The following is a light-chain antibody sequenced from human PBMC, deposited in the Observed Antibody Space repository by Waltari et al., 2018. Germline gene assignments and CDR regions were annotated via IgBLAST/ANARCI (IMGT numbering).Light chain of an antibody. CDR2: AAS. V-gene: IGKV1-39*01. J-gene: IGKJ1*01. Sequence: DIQMTQSPSSLSASVGDTVTVTCRASQNIRTHLNWYQQKQATAPKLLMYAASTLQRGVPSRFSGSASGTDFTLTVSNLQPDDFAIYFCQQSFSSPWTFGQGTRVEI. CDR3: QQSFSSPWT. CDR1: QNIRTH.